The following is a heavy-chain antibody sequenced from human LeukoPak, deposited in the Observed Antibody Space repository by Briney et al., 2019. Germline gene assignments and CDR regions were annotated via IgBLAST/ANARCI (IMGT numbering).Heavy chain of an antibody. D-gene: IGHD2-21*02. CDR3: AKGDTS. J-gene: IGHJ5*02. Sequence: GGSLRLSCAASGFNFTNYDMHWVRQAPGKGLEWVAFIRYDGSDKYYADSVKGRFTITRDNSKNTLYLQMNSLRTEDTAVYYCAKGDTSWGQGTLVTVSS. CDR1: GFNFTNYD. V-gene: IGHV3-30*02. CDR2: IRYDGSDK.